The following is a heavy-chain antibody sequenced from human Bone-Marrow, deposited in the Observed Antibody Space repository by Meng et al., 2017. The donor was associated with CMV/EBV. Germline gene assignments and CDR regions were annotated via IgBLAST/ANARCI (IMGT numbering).Heavy chain of an antibody. D-gene: IGHD5-24*01. CDR1: GYSFTSYW. Sequence: GGSLRLSCKGSGYSFTSYWTGWVRQMPGKGLEWMGIIYPGDSDTRYSPSFQGQVTISADKSISTAYLQWSSLKASDTAMYYCARRPQRWLPLGVGFDYWGQGTLVTVSS. CDR2: IYPGDSDT. V-gene: IGHV5-51*01. J-gene: IGHJ4*02. CDR3: ARRPQRWLPLGVGFDY.